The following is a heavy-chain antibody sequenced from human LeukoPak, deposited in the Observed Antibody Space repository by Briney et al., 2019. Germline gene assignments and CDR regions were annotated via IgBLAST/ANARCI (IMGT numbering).Heavy chain of an antibody. CDR1: GYSFPTYW. CDR3: ACATDIASAGTDY. D-gene: IGHD6-13*01. Sequence: GESLKISCKGSGYSFPTYWIGWVRQMPGKGLEWMGIIYPGDSETRYSPSFQGQVTISADKSISTAYLQWSRLKASDTAMYYCACATDIASAGTDYWGQGTLVTVSS. J-gene: IGHJ4*02. CDR2: IYPGDSET. V-gene: IGHV5-51*01.